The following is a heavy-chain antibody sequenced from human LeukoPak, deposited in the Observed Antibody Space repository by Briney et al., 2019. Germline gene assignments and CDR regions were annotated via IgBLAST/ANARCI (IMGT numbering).Heavy chain of an antibody. CDR2: IYYSGST. Sequence: PSETLSLTCTVSGGSISSSRYCWGWLRQPQGKGLEWIVSIYYSGSTYYNPSLKSRVTISVDTSKNQFSLKLSSVTAADTAVYYCARGRAAGTGWWFDPWGQGTLVTVSS. D-gene: IGHD6-13*01. CDR1: GGSISSSRYC. J-gene: IGHJ5*02. CDR3: ARGRAAGTGWWFDP. V-gene: IGHV4-39*07.